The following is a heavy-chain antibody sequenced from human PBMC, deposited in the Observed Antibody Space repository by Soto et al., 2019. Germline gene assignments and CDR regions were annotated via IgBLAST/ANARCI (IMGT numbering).Heavy chain of an antibody. D-gene: IGHD3-10*02. Sequence: GGSLRLSCAASGFNFNTYAMSWVRQAPGKGLEWVSGISGGGGSIHYVDSVKGRFTISRDDSKNTLYLQMNSLRGEDTAVYYCAKGKSSNYVSHAFDVWGQGTMVTVSS. J-gene: IGHJ3*01. CDR1: GFNFNTYA. V-gene: IGHV3-23*01. CDR2: ISGGGGSI. CDR3: AKGKSSNYVSHAFDV.